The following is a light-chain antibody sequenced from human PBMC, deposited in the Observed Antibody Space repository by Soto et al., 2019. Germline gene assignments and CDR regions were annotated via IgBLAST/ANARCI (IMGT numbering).Light chain of an antibody. Sequence: DIQMTQSPSSLSASVGDRVTITCRANQSSSSYLNWYQQKPGKDPKVLIYAASSLRSGVPSRFSGSGSGKDFTLTISSLQPEDFATYCCQQSHSTPRTFGQGTKVEIK. V-gene: IGKV1-39*01. CDR3: QQSHSTPRT. CDR2: AAS. CDR1: QSSSSY. J-gene: IGKJ1*01.